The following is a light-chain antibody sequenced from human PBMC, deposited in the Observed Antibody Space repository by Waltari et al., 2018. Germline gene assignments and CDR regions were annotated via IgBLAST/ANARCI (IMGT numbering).Light chain of an antibody. J-gene: IGLJ3*02. Sequence: QTVVTQVPSLSVSPGGTVRLICVLSSGPLYTTSYATWYQQTPGQAPRTLVYKANARSSGVPDRFSGSILGNTAALTITGAQADDESDYYCALYMGSGIWVFGGGTRLTVL. V-gene: IGLV8-61*01. CDR2: KAN. CDR1: SGPLYTTSY. CDR3: ALYMGSGIWV.